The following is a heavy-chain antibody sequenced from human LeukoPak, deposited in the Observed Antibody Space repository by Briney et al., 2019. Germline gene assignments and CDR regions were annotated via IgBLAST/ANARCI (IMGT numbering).Heavy chain of an antibody. CDR2: IYYSGST. CDR1: GGSISSGGYY. D-gene: IGHD1-7*01. Sequence: PSETLSLTCTVSGGSISSGGYYWSWIRQHPGKGLEWIGYIYYSGSTYYNPSLKSRVTVSVDTSKNQFSLKLSSVTAADTAVYYCARWATNWNYVGDWFGPWGQGTLVTVSS. V-gene: IGHV4-31*03. CDR3: ARWATNWNYVGDWFGP. J-gene: IGHJ5*02.